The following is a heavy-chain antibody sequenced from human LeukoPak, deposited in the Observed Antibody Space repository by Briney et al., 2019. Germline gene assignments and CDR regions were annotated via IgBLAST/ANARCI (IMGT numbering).Heavy chain of an antibody. J-gene: IGHJ4*02. CDR2: IIPIFGTA. D-gene: IGHD2/OR15-2a*01. CDR3: ARDPVEPYLLGRY. CDR1: AGTFSSYA. V-gene: IGHV1-69*06. Sequence: SVKVSCKASAGTFSSYAISWVRQAPGQGLEWMGGIIPIFGTANYAQKFQGRVTITADKSTSTAYMELSSLRSEDTAVYYCARDPVEPYLLGRYWGQGTLVTVSS.